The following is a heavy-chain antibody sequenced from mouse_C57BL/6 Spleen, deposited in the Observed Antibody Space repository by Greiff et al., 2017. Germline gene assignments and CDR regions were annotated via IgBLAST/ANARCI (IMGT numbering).Heavy chain of an antibody. V-gene: IGHV1-15*01. CDR1: GYTFTDYE. CDR3: TRWDVGWFAY. CDR2: IDPETGGT. D-gene: IGHD4-1*01. J-gene: IGHJ3*01. Sequence: QVQLQQSGAELVRPGASVTLSCKASGYTFTDYEMHWVKQTPVHGLEWIGAIDPETGGTAYNQKFKGKAILTADKSSSTAYMELRSLTSEGSAVYYCTRWDVGWFAYWGQGTLVTVSA.